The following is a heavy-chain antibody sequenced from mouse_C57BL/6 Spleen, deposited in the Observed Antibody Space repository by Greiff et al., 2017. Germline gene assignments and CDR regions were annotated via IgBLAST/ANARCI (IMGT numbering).Heavy chain of an antibody. CDR1: GFTFSDYY. CDR2: ISNGGGST. CDR3: ARQVITSMDY. D-gene: IGHD2-4*01. J-gene: IGHJ4*01. Sequence: EVQLQESGGGLVQPGGSLKLSCAASGFTFSDYYMYWVRQTPEKRLEWVAYISNGGGSTYYPDTVKGRFTISRDNAKNTLYLQMSRLKSEDTAMYYCARQVITSMDYWGQGTSVTVSS. V-gene: IGHV5-12*01.